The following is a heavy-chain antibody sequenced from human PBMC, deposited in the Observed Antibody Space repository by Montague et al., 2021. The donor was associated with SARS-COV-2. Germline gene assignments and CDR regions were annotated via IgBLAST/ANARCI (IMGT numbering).Heavy chain of an antibody. CDR1: GGSTSSSSYY. Sequence: SETLSLTCTVSGGSTSSSSYYWGWIRQPPGKGLEWIGSIYYSGSTYYNPSLKSRVTISVDMSKNQFSLKLSSVTAADTAVYYCAADYGERDWFDPWGQGTLVTVSS. V-gene: IGHV4-39*01. CDR3: AADYGERDWFDP. CDR2: IYYSGST. D-gene: IGHD4-17*01. J-gene: IGHJ5*02.